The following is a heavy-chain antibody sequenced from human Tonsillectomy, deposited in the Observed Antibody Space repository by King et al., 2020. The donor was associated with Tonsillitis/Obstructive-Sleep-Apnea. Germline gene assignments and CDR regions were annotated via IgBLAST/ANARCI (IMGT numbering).Heavy chain of an antibody. D-gene: IGHD1-7*01. CDR3: ARRGTSHGAEHFQH. V-gene: IGHV1-69*13. CDR2: IVPIFDTA. Sequence: QLVQSGTEVKKPGSSVKVSCKLSGGTFSTYGISWVRQAPGQGLEWMGAIVPIFDTAKYTQKFQGRVTITADESASTAYMEVTSLRSEDTAVYYCARRGTSHGAEHFQHWGQGTLVIVSS. J-gene: IGHJ1*01. CDR1: GGTFSTYG.